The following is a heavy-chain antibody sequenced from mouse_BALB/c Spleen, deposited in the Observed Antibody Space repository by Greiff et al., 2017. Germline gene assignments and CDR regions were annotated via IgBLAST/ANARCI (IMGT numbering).Heavy chain of an antibody. CDR1: GYSITSDYA. Sequence: DVKLQESGPGLVKPSQSLSLTCTVTGYSITSDYAWNWIRQFPGNKLEWMGYISYSGSTSYNPSLKSRISITRDTSKNQFFLQLNSVTTEDTATYYCARGGPTTVYYFDYWGQGTTLTVSS. V-gene: IGHV3-2*02. CDR2: ISYSGST. J-gene: IGHJ2*01. D-gene: IGHD1-1*01. CDR3: ARGGPTTVYYFDY.